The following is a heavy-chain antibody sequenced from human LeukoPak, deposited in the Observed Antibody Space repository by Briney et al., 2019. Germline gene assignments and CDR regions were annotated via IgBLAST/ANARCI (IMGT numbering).Heavy chain of an antibody. D-gene: IGHD1-1*01. CDR2: ISWNSGSI. CDR1: GFTFDDYA. V-gene: IGHV3-9*01. Sequence: QPGRSLRLSCAASGFTFDDYAMPRVRQAPGKGLEWVSGISWNSGSIGYADSVKGRFTISRDYAKNSLYLQMNSLRAEDTALYYSAKVEPGFDAFDIWDQGTMVTVSS. J-gene: IGHJ3*02. CDR3: AKVEPGFDAFDI.